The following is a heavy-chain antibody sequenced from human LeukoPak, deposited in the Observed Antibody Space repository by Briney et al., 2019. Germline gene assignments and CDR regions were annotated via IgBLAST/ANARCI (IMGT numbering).Heavy chain of an antibody. J-gene: IGHJ4*02. CDR1: GFTFSTYS. CDR3: AILSWDGRGSFY. CDR2: IRSGGENT. V-gene: IGHV3-23*01. D-gene: IGHD2/OR15-2a*01. Sequence: GGSPRLSCAASGFTFSTYSMSWVRQAPGKGLEWVSAIRSGGENTYYADSVRGRFTIPRDNSRGTLSLQMNSLRAEDTAVYFCAILSWDGRGSFYWGQGTLVTVSS.